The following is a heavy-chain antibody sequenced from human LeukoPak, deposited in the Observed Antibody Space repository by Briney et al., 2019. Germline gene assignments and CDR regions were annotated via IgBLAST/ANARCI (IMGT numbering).Heavy chain of an antibody. J-gene: IGHJ3*02. Sequence: ASVKVSCKAYGYTFTSYALYWVRQAPGQRLEWMGWINAGNGSTEYSQEFQGRVTITRDTSASTAYMELSSLRSEDMAVYYCARDRMDAFDIWGQGTMVTVSS. CDR2: INAGNGST. CDR3: ARDRMDAFDI. CDR1: GYTFTSYA. V-gene: IGHV1-3*03. D-gene: IGHD2-15*01.